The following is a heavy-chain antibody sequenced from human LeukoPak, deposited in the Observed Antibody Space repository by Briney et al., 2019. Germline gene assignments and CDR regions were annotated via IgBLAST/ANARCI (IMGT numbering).Heavy chain of an antibody. J-gene: IGHJ4*02. CDR2: INHSGST. CDR1: GGSFSGYY. D-gene: IGHD6-13*01. CDR3: ARGQGSSSWYLYFDY. Sequence: SETLSLTCAVYGGSFSGYYWSWIRQPPGKGLEWIGEINHSGSTNYNPSLKNRVTISADTSKNQFSLKLSSVTAADTAVYYCARGQGSSSWYLYFDYWGQGTLVTVSS. V-gene: IGHV4-34*01.